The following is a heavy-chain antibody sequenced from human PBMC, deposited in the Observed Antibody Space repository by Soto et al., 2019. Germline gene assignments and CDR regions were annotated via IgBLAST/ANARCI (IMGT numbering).Heavy chain of an antibody. CDR2: INPSGGNT. CDR3: ATGLAAPQYYGMDV. D-gene: IGHD6-13*01. Sequence: ASVKVSCKASGYTFTSHFMNWVRQAPGQGLEWMGMINPSGGNTNYAQKFQGRLIMTRDTSTSTVYMELSSLRSDGTAVFYCATGLAAPQYYGMDVWGQGTTVTVSS. J-gene: IGHJ6*02. V-gene: IGHV1-46*01. CDR1: GYTFTSHF.